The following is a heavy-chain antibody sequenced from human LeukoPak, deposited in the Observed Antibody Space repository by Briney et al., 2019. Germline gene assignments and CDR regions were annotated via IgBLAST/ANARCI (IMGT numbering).Heavy chain of an antibody. CDR3: ARDTITIFGVVTLGPYGMDV. CDR1: GFTFSSYS. D-gene: IGHD3-3*01. V-gene: IGHV3-21*04. Sequence: GGSLRLSCAASGFTFSSYSMNWVRQAPGKGLEWVSSISSSSSYIYYADSVKGRFTISRDNAKNSLYLQMNSLRAEDTAVYYCARDTITIFGVVTLGPYGMDVWGQGTTVTVSS. CDR2: ISSSSSYI. J-gene: IGHJ6*02.